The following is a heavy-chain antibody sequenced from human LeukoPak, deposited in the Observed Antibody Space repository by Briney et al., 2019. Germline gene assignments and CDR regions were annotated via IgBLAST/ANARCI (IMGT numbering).Heavy chain of an antibody. Sequence: SETLSLTCAVSGGSINSGGYSWSWIRQPPGKGLEWIGYIYYSGATYYNPSLKSRLTISVDTSKNHFSLKLSSVTAADAAVFYCARRSGWYAPGLWGQGTLVTVSS. V-gene: IGHV4-30-4*07. J-gene: IGHJ4*02. CDR2: IYYSGAT. CDR1: GGSINSGGYS. CDR3: ARRSGWYAPGL. D-gene: IGHD6-19*01.